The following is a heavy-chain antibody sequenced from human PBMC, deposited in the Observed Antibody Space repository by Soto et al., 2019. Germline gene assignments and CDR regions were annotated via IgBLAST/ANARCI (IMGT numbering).Heavy chain of an antibody. D-gene: IGHD3-3*01. Sequence: SETLCLTCTVSGGSISSYYWSWIRQPPGKGLEWIGYIYYSGSTNYNPSLKSRVTISVDTSKNQFSLKLSSVTAADTAMYYCARVRFLEWPNYYFDYWGQGTLVTVSS. V-gene: IGHV4-59*01. J-gene: IGHJ4*02. CDR1: GGSISSYY. CDR2: IYYSGST. CDR3: ARVRFLEWPNYYFDY.